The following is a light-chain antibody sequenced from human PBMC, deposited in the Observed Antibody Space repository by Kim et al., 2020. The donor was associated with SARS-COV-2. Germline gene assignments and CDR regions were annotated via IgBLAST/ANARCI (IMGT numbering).Light chain of an antibody. J-gene: IGKJ1*01. Sequence: CPEERAILACRASQSVSRNDLAWYQQKPGKAPRLLIYEASSRATGIPERFSGSGSGTDFTLTITRLEPEDFAVYYCQQYSSSPATFGQGTKVDIK. CDR1: QSVSRND. CDR3: QQYSSSPAT. V-gene: IGKV3-20*01. CDR2: EAS.